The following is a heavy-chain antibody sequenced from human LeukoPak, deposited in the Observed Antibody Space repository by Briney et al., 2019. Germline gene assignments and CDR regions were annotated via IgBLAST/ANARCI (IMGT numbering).Heavy chain of an antibody. Sequence: GGSLRLSCAASGCTFSSYWVSWVRQARGKGLEGVANIKQDGSEKYYVDSVKGRFTISRDNAKNSLYMQMNSLRAEDTAVSYCARGGDYGDSFDYWGQGTLVTVSS. CDR1: GCTFSSYW. V-gene: IGHV3-7*01. CDR3: ARGGDYGDSFDY. D-gene: IGHD4-17*01. J-gene: IGHJ4*02. CDR2: IKQDGSEK.